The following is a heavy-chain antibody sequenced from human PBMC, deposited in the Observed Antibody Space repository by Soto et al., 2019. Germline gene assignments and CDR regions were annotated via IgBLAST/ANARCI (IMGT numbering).Heavy chain of an antibody. J-gene: IGHJ3*02. Sequence: QVQLVQSGAEVKKSGASVKVSCKASGYTFTSYGISWVRQAPGQGLEWMGWISAYNGNTNYAQKLQGRVTMTTDTSTSTAYMELRSLRSDDTAVYYCARVYYGSGSYSVDAFAIWGQGTMVTVSS. V-gene: IGHV1-18*04. D-gene: IGHD3-10*01. CDR2: ISAYNGNT. CDR3: ARVYYGSGSYSVDAFAI. CDR1: GYTFTSYG.